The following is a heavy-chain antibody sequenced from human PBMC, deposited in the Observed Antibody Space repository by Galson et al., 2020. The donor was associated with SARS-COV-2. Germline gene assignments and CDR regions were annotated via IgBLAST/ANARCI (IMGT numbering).Heavy chain of an antibody. D-gene: IGHD3-10*01. J-gene: IGHJ6*02. V-gene: IGHV4-39*07. CDR1: DDSISSSRNY. CDR3: AREGLGSLFYYGLDV. CDR2: IYYSGST. Sequence: ASETLSLTCTVSDDSISSSRNYWGWVRQPPGMGLEWIGSIYYSGSTYYNPSLGSRVTISLDTSKKKFSLILSSVTAADTAVYYCAREGLGSLFYYGLDVWGQGTTVTVSS.